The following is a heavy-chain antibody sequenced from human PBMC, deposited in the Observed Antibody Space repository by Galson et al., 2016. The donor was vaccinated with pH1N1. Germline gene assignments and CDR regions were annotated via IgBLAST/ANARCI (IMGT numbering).Heavy chain of an antibody. CDR2: IYPGDSGT. CDR1: GYDFSNYW. D-gene: IGHD2-21*02. J-gene: IGHJ4*02. Sequence: QSGAEVKKPGESLRISCTGSGYDFSNYWIGWVRQMPGKGLEWMGIIYPGDSGTRYSPSFQGQVTISADKSIDTAFLQWNSLKASDTAMYYCARHRGGGGGDSYYFDYWGQGALVTVSS. V-gene: IGHV5-51*03. CDR3: ARHRGGGGGDSYYFDY.